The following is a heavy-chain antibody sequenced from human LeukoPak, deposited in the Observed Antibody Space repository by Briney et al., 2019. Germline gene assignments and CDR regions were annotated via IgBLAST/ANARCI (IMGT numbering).Heavy chain of an antibody. CDR2: IVPPLGTA. J-gene: IGHJ1*01. CDR3: TTYGSNIAEYCEH. D-gene: IGHD4-23*01. CDR1: GGIYRRYS. V-gene: IGHV1-69*16. Sequence: VASVKVSCKASGGIYRRYSITWVRQAPGQGLEWMGGIVPPLGTANYAQKFQGRVTITTDESTNTAYMELTSLTSEDAAVYYCTTYGSNIAEYCEHWGQGTLVSVSS.